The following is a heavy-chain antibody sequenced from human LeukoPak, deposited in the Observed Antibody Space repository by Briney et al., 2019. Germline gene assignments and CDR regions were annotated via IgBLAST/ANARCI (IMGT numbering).Heavy chain of an antibody. CDR3: AKDGQVSSGWFDY. CDR1: GFTSSSYA. CDR2: ISGSGGST. V-gene: IGHV3-23*01. D-gene: IGHD6-19*01. J-gene: IGHJ4*02. Sequence: GGSLRLSCAASGFTSSSYAMSWVRQAPGKGLEWVSAISGSGGSTYYADSVKGRFTISRDNSKNTLYLQMNSLRAEDTAVYYCAKDGQVSSGWFDYWGQGTLVTVSS.